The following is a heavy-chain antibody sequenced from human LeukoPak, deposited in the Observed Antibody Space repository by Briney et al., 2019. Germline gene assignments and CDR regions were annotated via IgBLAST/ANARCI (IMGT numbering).Heavy chain of an antibody. J-gene: IGHJ4*02. V-gene: IGHV1-18*01. D-gene: IGHD3-22*01. CDR3: AREEIVVVPRGYYFVY. Sequence: ASVKVSCKASGYTFTCYGISWVRQAPGQGLEWMGWISAYNGNTNYAQKLQGRVTMTTDTSTSTAYMELRSLRSDDTAVYYCAREEIVVVPRGYYFVYWGQGTLVTVSS. CDR2: ISAYNGNT. CDR1: GYTFTCYG.